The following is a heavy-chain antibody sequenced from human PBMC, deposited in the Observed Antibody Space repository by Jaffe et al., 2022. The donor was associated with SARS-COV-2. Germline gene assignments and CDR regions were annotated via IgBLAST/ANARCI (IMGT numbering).Heavy chain of an antibody. D-gene: IGHD2-15*01. CDR2: IYYSGST. CDR1: GDSIRSYY. J-gene: IGHJ5*02. V-gene: IGHV4-59*12. CDR3: ARGDFYCSGGSCYPHWFDP. Sequence: QVQLQESGPRLVKPSETLSLTCTVSGDSIRSYYYTWIRQPPGKGLDWIGHIYYSGSTNYNPSLRSRVTISLDRSNNQFSLKLNSVSAADTAVYYCARGDFYCSGGSCYPHWFDPWGQGILVVVSS.